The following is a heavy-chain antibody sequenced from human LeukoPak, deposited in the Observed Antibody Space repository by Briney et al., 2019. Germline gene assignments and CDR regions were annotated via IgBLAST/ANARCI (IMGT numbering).Heavy chain of an antibody. CDR3: AKRDAKISGSDSFDI. V-gene: IGHV3-33*06. D-gene: IGHD3-10*01. CDR2: IWNDGNNE. Sequence: GGSLRLSCAASGFTFSRYGMHWVRQAPGKGLEWVAVIWNDGNNEKYADSVKGRFTISRDNSENTLYLQMNSLRAEDTAMYYCAKRDAKISGSDSFDIWGQGTMVTVSS. CDR1: GFTFSRYG. J-gene: IGHJ3*02.